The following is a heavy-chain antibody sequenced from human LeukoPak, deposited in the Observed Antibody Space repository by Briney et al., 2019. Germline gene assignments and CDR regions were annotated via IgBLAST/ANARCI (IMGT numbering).Heavy chain of an antibody. CDR3: ARRGGYSYDFRFDY. J-gene: IGHJ4*02. Sequence: SETLSLTCAVYGWSFSGYYWSWIRQPPGKGLEWIGEINYGGSTNYNPSLKSRVTISVDTSKKHFSLKLSSVTAADTAVYYCARRGGYSYDFRFDYWGQGILVTVSS. CDR1: GWSFSGYY. D-gene: IGHD5-12*01. CDR2: INYGGST. V-gene: IGHV4-34*01.